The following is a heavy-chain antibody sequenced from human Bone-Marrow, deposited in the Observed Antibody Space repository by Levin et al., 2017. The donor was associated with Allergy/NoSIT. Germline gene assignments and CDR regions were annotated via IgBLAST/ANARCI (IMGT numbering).Heavy chain of an antibody. CDR3: ARTSGSWPHVSFDI. J-gene: IGHJ3*02. CDR1: GCSISTNTYY. Sequence: SETLSLTCTVSGCSISTNTYYWGWIRQPPGKGLEWIGNIYYSGSTYYNPSLKGRVTISVDTSKNQFSLTLNSVTAADTAVYYCARTSGSWPHVSFDIWGQGTMVAVSS. V-gene: IGHV4-39*07. CDR2: IYYSGST. D-gene: IGHD2-15*01.